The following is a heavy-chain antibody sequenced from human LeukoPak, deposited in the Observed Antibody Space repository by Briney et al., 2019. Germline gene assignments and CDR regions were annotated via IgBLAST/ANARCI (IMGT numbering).Heavy chain of an antibody. J-gene: IGHJ5*02. Sequence: GGSLRLSCAASGFTFSSYGMHWVRQAPGKGLEWVAVISYDGSNKYYADSVKGRFTISRDNSKNTLYLQMNSPRAEDTAVYHCASSRNTGRARLRNAYNWFDPWGQGTLVTVSS. V-gene: IGHV3-30*03. D-gene: IGHD1-1*01. CDR2: ISYDGSNK. CDR3: ASSRNTGRARLRNAYNWFDP. CDR1: GFTFSSYG.